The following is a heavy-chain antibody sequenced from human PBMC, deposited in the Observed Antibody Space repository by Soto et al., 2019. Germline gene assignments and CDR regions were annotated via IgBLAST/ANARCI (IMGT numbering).Heavy chain of an antibody. CDR1: RFTFVSYE. CDR2: MSGRGGTI. Sequence: GESLRLSCAASRFTFVSYEMNWVSQGLGKGPERVSDMSGRGGTIYCATSVKGRFPITRDNAKNLLYLQINSLRAEVTAVYYCATLPACVGAFDIWGQGTMVTVSS. CDR3: ATLPACVGAFDI. J-gene: IGHJ3*02. D-gene: IGHD2-15*01. V-gene: IGHV3-48*03.